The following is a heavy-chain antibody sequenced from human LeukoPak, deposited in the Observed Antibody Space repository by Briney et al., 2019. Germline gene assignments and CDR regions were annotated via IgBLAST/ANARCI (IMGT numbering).Heavy chain of an antibody. J-gene: IGHJ4*02. CDR1: GFTFSNAW. V-gene: IGHV3-30*02. CDR3: AKDSDRTLDY. CDR2: IRYDGSNK. D-gene: IGHD1-26*01. Sequence: GGSLRLSCAASGFTFSNAWMSWVRQAPGKGLEWVAFIRYDGSNKYYADSVKGQFTISRDNSKNTLYPQMNSLRAEDTAVYYCAKDSDRTLDYWGQGTLVTVSS.